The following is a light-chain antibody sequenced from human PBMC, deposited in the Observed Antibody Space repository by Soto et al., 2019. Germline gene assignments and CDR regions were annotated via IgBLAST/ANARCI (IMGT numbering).Light chain of an antibody. CDR1: QSLLHSNGYNY. CDR2: LGS. J-gene: IGKJ1*01. CDR3: MQDLQSQT. V-gene: IGKV2-28*01. Sequence: DIVMTQSPPSLPVTPGEPASISCRSSQSLLHSNGYNYLDWYLQKPGQSPQLLIYLGSNRAAGVPDRVGGSGSGAYFSLKTSRVEADDLGVYYWMQDLQSQTFGHETKVEIK.